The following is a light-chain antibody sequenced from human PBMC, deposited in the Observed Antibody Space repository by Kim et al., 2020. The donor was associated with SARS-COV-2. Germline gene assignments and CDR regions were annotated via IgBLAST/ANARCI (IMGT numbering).Light chain of an antibody. V-gene: IGLV6-57*03. CDR3: QSYDSSNPVV. J-gene: IGLJ2*01. CDR2: EDN. CDR1: SGSIASNY. Sequence: KTVTITCTRSSGSIASNYVQWYQRRPGSAPTTVIYEDNQRPSGVPDRFSGSIDSSSNSASLTISGLKTEDEADYYCQSYDSSNPVVFGGGTQLTVL.